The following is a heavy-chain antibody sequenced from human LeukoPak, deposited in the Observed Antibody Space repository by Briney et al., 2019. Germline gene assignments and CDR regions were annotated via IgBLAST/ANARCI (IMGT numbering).Heavy chain of an antibody. D-gene: IGHD3-22*01. Sequence: PGGSLRLSCAASGFTFSSYSMNWVRQAPGKGLELVSYISGSSSSIYYADSVKGRFTISRDNARNSLYLQINSLRAEDTAVYYCARGDYYYDSSWDYRGQGTLVTVSS. J-gene: IGHJ4*02. CDR2: ISGSSSSI. CDR3: ARGDYYYDSSWDY. CDR1: GFTFSSYS. V-gene: IGHV3-48*01.